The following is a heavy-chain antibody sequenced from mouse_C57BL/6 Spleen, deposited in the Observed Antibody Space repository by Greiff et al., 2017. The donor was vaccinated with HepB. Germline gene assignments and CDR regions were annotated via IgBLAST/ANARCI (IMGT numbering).Heavy chain of an antibody. V-gene: IGHV1-69*01. D-gene: IGHD2-5*01. CDR3: ARRGISNPFAY. CDR2: IDPSDSYT. CDR1: GYTFTSYW. Sequence: QVQLKQPGAELVMPGASVKLSCKASGYTFTSYWMHWVKQRPGQGLEWIGEIDPSDSYTNYNQKFKGKSTLTVDKSSSTAYMQLSSLTSEDSAVYYCARRGISNPFAYWGQGTLVTVSA. J-gene: IGHJ3*01.